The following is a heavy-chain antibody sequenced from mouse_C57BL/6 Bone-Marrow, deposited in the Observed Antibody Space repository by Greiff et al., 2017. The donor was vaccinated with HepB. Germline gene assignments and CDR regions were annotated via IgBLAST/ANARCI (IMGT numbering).Heavy chain of an antibody. J-gene: IGHJ2*01. CDR1: GFNIKNTY. CDR3: ARREGYYYGSRPLDY. Sequence: EVKLQESVAELVRPGASVKLSCTASGFNIKNTYMHWVKQRPEQGLEWIGRIDPANGNTKYAPKFQGKATITADTSSNTAYLQLSSLTSEDTAIYYCARREGYYYGSRPLDYWGQGTTLTVSS. CDR2: IDPANGNT. D-gene: IGHD1-1*01. V-gene: IGHV14-3*01.